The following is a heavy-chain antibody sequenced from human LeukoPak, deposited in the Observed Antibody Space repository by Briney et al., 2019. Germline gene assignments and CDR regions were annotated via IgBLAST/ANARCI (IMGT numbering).Heavy chain of an antibody. CDR2: IYSSGST. Sequence: SETLSLTCTVSGGSISSGTYYWSWIRQPAGKGLEGIGRIYSSGSTSYNPSLESRVTISVDTSKNRFSLKLSSVTAADTAVYYCAIHDYGDRDALDIWGQGTTVTVSS. CDR3: AIHDYGDRDALDI. J-gene: IGHJ3*02. CDR1: GGSISSGTYY. V-gene: IGHV4-61*02. D-gene: IGHD4-17*01.